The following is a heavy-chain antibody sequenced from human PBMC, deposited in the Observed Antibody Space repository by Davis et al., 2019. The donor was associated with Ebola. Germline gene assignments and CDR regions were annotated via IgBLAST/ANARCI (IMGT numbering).Heavy chain of an antibody. CDR2: ISSSSSTI. J-gene: IGHJ6*02. CDR3: ARSGYGSGILYYYYGMDV. Sequence: GGSLRLSCAASGFTFSSYSMNWVRQAPGKGLEWVSYISSSSSTIYYADSVKGRFTISRDNAKNSLYLQMNSLRDEDTAVYYCARSGYGSGILYYYYGMDVWGQGTTVTVSS. CDR1: GFTFSSYS. D-gene: IGHD3-10*01. V-gene: IGHV3-48*02.